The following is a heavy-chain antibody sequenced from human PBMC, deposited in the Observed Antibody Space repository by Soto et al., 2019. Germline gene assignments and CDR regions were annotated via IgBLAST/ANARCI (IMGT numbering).Heavy chain of an antibody. Sequence: SVKVSCKASGGTFSSYAISWVRQAPGQGLEWMGGIIPIFGTANYAQKFQGRVTITADESTSTAYMELSSLRSEDTAVYYCAFLTQETEPFDYWGQGTLVTVSS. V-gene: IGHV1-69*13. CDR3: AFLTQETEPFDY. CDR2: IIPIFGTA. J-gene: IGHJ4*02. CDR1: GGTFSSYA.